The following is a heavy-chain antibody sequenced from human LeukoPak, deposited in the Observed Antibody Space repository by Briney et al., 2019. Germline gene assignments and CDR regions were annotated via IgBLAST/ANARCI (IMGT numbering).Heavy chain of an antibody. Sequence: ASVKVSCKASGGTFSSYAISWVRQAPGQGLEWMGWISAYNGNSNYAQMLQGRVTMTTDTSTSTAYMELRSLRSDDTAVYYCARANGDSSYFDYWGQGTLATVSS. V-gene: IGHV1-18*01. CDR1: GGTFSSYA. CDR2: ISAYNGNS. CDR3: ARANGDSSYFDY. J-gene: IGHJ4*02. D-gene: IGHD4-17*01.